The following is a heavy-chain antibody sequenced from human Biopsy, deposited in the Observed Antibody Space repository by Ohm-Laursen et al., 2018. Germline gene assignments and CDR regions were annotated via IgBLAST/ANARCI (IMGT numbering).Heavy chain of an antibody. J-gene: IGHJ4*02. CDR1: GGGFKSYA. V-gene: IGHV1-69*13. D-gene: IGHD2-2*01. Sequence: VKISCKASGGGFKSYALSWVRQAPGQGLEWLGGIIPITRTVKSAQRLEGRLTITADSPTSTVDMELTSLTSDDTAVYFCAREAIGYQLPCDDWGQGTLVTVSS. CDR3: AREAIGYQLPCDD. CDR2: IIPITRTV.